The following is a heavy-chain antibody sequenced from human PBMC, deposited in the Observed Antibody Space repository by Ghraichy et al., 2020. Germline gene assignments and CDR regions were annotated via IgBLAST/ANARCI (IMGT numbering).Heavy chain of an antibody. D-gene: IGHD3-3*01. CDR1: GYTFTNYG. Sequence: ASVKVSCKASGYTFTNYGFTWVRQAPGQGLEWMGWISAYNGNTNYAQKLQGRVTLTTDTSTSTVSMELRSLRSDDTAVYYCARESITFFGVVNFDYWGQGTLVTVSS. J-gene: IGHJ4*02. CDR3: ARESITFFGVVNFDY. V-gene: IGHV1-18*01. CDR2: ISAYNGNT.